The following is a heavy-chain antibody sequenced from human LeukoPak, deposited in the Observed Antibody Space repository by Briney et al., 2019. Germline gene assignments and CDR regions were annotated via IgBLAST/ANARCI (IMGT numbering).Heavy chain of an antibody. CDR2: INHSGST. V-gene: IGHV4-34*01. CDR1: GGSFSGYY. CDR3: ASTYYDSSGYLRTAYDY. J-gene: IGHJ4*02. Sequence: SETLSLTCAVYGGSFSGYYWSWIRQPPGKGLEWTGEINHSGSTNYNPSLKSRVTISVDTSKNQFSLKLSSVTAADTAVYYRASTYYDSSGYLRTAYDYWGQGTLVTVSS. D-gene: IGHD3-22*01.